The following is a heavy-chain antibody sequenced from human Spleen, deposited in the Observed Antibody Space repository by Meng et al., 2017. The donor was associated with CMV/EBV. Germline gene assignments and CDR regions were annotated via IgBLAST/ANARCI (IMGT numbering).Heavy chain of an antibody. CDR3: ARGSYSSSSFDY. D-gene: IGHD6-6*01. V-gene: IGHV4-59*12. CDR1: GGSIGYYY. J-gene: IGHJ4*02. CDR2: IYYSGST. Sequence: SETLSLTCNVSGGSIGYYYWNWVRQPPGKELEWIGYIYYSGSTNYNPSLKSRVTISVDTSKNQFSLKLSSVTAADTAVYYCARGSYSSSSFDYWGQGTLVTVSS.